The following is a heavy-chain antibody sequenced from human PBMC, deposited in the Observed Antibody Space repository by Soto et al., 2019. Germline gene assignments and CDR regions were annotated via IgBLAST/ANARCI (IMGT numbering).Heavy chain of an antibody. Sequence: QVQLVESGGGLVKPGGSLRLSCAASGFTFSDYYMSWIRQAPGKGLEWVSYISSSSSYTNYADSVKGRFTISRDNAKKSLYLQMNSLRAEDTALYYCARDAGHGSGSFDYWGQGTLVIVSS. CDR3: ARDAGHGSGSFDY. V-gene: IGHV3-11*05. D-gene: IGHD3-10*01. J-gene: IGHJ4*02. CDR2: ISSSSSYT. CDR1: GFTFSDYY.